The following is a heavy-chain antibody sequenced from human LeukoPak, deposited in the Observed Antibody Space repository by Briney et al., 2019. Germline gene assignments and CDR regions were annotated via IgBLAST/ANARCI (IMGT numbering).Heavy chain of an antibody. D-gene: IGHD6-13*01. J-gene: IGHJ4*02. Sequence: ASVKVSCKASGYTFTSYDINWVRQATGQGLEWMGWMNPNSGNTGYAQKFQGRVTMTRDTSISTAYMELSRLRSDDTAVYYCARVPYSSRYYFDYWGQGTLVTVSS. V-gene: IGHV1-8*01. CDR2: MNPNSGNT. CDR1: GYTFTSYD. CDR3: ARVPYSSRYYFDY.